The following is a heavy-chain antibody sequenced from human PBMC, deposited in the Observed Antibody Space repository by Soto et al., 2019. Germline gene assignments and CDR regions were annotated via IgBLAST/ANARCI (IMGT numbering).Heavy chain of an antibody. CDR2: ISYDGSNK. CDR3: AKDIRRYSSGWYYFDD. D-gene: IGHD6-19*01. CDR1: GFTFSSYG. Sequence: GGSLRLSCAASGFTFSSYGMHWVRQAPGKGLEWVAVISYDGSNKYYADSVKGRFTISRDNSKNTLYLQMNSLRAEDTAVYYCAKDIRRYSSGWYYFDDWGQGTLVTVSS. J-gene: IGHJ4*02. V-gene: IGHV3-30*18.